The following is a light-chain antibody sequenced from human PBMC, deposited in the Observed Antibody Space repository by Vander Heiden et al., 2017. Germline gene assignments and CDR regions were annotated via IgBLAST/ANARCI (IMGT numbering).Light chain of an antibody. J-gene: IGKJ4*01. CDR2: AAS. CDR3: KQSYSTPLT. CDR1: QRISSY. V-gene: IGKV1-39*01. Sequence: DIQMTQSPSSLSASVGDRVTITSRATQRISSYLNWYQQKPGKAPKLLIYAASSLQSGVPSRFSGSGSGTDFTLTISSLQPEDFATYYCKQSYSTPLTFGGGTKVEIK.